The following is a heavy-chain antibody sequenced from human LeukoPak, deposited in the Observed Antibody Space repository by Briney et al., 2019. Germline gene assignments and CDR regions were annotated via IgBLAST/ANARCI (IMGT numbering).Heavy chain of an antibody. CDR3: ARIKVATLFYMDV. CDR2: ISSSSSTI. CDR1: GFTFSSYS. Sequence: GGSLRLSCAASGFTFSSYSMNWVRQAPGKGLEWVSSISSSSSTIYYADSVKGRFTISRDNAKNSLYLQMNSLRAEDTAVYYCARIKVATLFYMDVWGKGTTVTVSS. V-gene: IGHV3-48*01. D-gene: IGHD5-12*01. J-gene: IGHJ6*03.